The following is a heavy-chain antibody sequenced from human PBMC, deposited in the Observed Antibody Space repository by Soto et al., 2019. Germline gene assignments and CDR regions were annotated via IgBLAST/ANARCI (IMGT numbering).Heavy chain of an antibody. CDR3: SKDPEVTGNFDL. CDR2: ISYDGSNK. V-gene: IGHV3-30*18. Sequence: PGGSLRLSCAASGFTFSSYGMHWVRQAPGKGLEWVAVISYDGSNKYYADSVKGRFTISRDNSKNTLYLQMNSLRAEDTAVYYCSKDPEVTGNFDLWGQGTLVTVSS. J-gene: IGHJ4*02. D-gene: IGHD2-21*02. CDR1: GFTFSSYG.